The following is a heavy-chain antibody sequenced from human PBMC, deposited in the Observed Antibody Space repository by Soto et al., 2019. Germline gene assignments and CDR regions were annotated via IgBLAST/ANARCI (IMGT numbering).Heavy chain of an antibody. CDR1: GFTFSSYG. V-gene: IGHV3-33*01. CDR2: SWYGGSDK. J-gene: IGHJ4*02. D-gene: IGHD1-26*01. CDR3: ARAGLLLDY. Sequence: QVQLVESGGGVVQPGRSLRLSCAASGFTFSSYGMHWVRQAPGKGLEWVAVSWYGGSDKYYADSVKGRFTISRDNSKNTLYLQMNSLSAEDTAVYYCARAGLLLDYWGQGTLVTVSS.